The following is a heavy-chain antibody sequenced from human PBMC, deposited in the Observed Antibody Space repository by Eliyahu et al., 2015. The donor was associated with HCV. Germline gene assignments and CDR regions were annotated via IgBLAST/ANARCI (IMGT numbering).Heavy chain of an antibody. CDR3: AKGLLLTGVDAFDI. J-gene: IGHJ3*02. CDR2: ISGGGGST. D-gene: IGHD3-9*01. V-gene: IGHV3-23*01. Sequence: EVQVLESGGGSAQPGGSLRLSCETSXFTFNNLAMAGVGQAPGKGLEWVSTISGGGGSTFYADSVKGRFTTSRDNSKNTLYLEVNSLRAEDTAVYYCAKGLLLTGVDAFDIWGQGTMVIVSS. CDR1: XFTFNNLA.